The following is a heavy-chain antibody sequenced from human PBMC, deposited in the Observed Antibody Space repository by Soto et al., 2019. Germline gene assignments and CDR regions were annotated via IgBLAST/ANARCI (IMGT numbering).Heavy chain of an antibody. CDR2: INPTEGRT. V-gene: IGHV1-46*01. CDR1: GYPFTSYH. CDR3: ARGREYSFGYNWFDP. J-gene: IGHJ5*02. D-gene: IGHD5-12*01. Sequence: QVQLVQSGAEVRKPGASLKLSCQTSGYPFTSYHMHWVRQAPGQGLEWMGVINPTEGRTRYSQRFQDRVTMTRDTSTSTAYMELSSLRSEDTATYFCARGREYSFGYNWFDPWGQGTLVTVSS.